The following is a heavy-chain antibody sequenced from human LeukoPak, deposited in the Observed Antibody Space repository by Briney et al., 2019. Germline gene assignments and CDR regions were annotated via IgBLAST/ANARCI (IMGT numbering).Heavy chain of an antibody. Sequence: GGSLRLSCAASGFTFRNYAMSWVRQAPGKGLEWVSVIDGGGGPTCYADSVKGRFTISRDNSKNTMYLQMSSLRVEDTAVYYCAKDRDSLLMRAGFDYWGQGTLVTVSS. D-gene: IGHD2-8*01. CDR3: AKDRDSLLMRAGFDY. V-gene: IGHV3-23*01. CDR2: IDGGGGPT. CDR1: GFTFRNYA. J-gene: IGHJ4*02.